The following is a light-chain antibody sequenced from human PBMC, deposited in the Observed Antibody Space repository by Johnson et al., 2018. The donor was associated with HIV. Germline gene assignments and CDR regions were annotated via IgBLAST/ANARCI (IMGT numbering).Light chain of an antibody. CDR1: SSNIGNNY. CDR3: GTWDSSLSYV. J-gene: IGLJ1*01. CDR2: DNN. V-gene: IGLV1-51*01. Sequence: QSVLTQPPSVSAAPGQKVTISCSGSSSNIGNNYVSWYQQLPGTAPKLLIYDNNKRPSGIPDRFSGSKSGTSATLGITGLQTGDEADYYCGTWDSSLSYVFGKGTKFTVL.